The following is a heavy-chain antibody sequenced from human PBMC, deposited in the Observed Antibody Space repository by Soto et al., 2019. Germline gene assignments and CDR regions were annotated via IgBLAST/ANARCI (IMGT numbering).Heavy chain of an antibody. J-gene: IGHJ6*02. Sequence: PSETLSLTCTVSGGSVSSGSYYWSWIRQPPGKGLEWIGYIYYSGSTNYNPSLKSRVTISVDTSKNQFSLKLSSVTAADTAVYYCARGGALFGVVIRYYYGMDVWGQGTTVTVSS. D-gene: IGHD3-3*01. V-gene: IGHV4-61*01. CDR2: IYYSGST. CDR3: ARGGALFGVVIRYYYGMDV. CDR1: GGSVSSGSYY.